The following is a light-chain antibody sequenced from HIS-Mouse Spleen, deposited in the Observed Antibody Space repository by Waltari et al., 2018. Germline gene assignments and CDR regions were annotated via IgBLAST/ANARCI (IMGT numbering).Light chain of an antibody. J-gene: IGLJ1*01. CDR1: SSDVGGYNY. CDR2: EVS. Sequence: QSALTQPPSASGSPGQSVTISCTGTSSDVGGYNYVSWYQQHPGKAPKLMIYEVSTRHSGVPDRVSGSKAGNTASLTVSGLQAEDEADYYCSSYAGSNNYVFGTGTKVTVL. CDR3: SSYAGSNNYV. V-gene: IGLV2-8*01.